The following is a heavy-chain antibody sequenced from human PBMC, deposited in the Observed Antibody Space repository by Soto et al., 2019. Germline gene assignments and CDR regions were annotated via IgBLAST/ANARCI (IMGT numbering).Heavy chain of an antibody. Sequence: ASVKVSCKASGYTFSDYYMHWVRQAPGQGLEWMGWINPSSGATKYAQKFQGRVTMTRDTSITTAYMELSRLRSDDTAVYYCAKEGRDPHNWADYWGPGTLVTVSS. V-gene: IGHV1-2*02. CDR1: GYTFSDYY. J-gene: IGHJ4*02. CDR2: INPSSGAT. D-gene: IGHD3-16*01. CDR3: AKEGRDPHNWADY.